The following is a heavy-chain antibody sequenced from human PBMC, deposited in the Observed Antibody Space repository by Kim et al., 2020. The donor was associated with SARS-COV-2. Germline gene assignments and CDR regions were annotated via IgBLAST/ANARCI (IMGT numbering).Heavy chain of an antibody. CDR1: GFTFSSYS. D-gene: IGHD3-10*01. CDR3: ARDQSYYGSGVRGDY. V-gene: IGHV3-21*01. J-gene: IGHJ4*02. CDR2: ISSSSSYI. Sequence: GGSLRLSCAASGFTFSSYSMNWVRQAPGKGLEWVSPISSSSSYIYYADSVKGRFTTSRDNAKNSLYLQMNSLRAEDTAVYYCARDQSYYGSGVRGDYWGQGTLVTVSS.